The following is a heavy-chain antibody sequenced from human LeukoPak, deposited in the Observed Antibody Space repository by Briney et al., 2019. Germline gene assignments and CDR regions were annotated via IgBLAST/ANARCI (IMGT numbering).Heavy chain of an antibody. CDR1: GGTFSSYA. CDR3: ARPGPWYNWNYLGYYYYGMDV. Sequence: GSSVKVSCKASGGTFSSYAISWVRQAPGQGLEWMGRIIPILGIANYAQKFQGRVTITADKSTSTAYMELSSLRSEDTAVYYCARPGPWYNWNYLGYYYYGMDVWGQGTTVTVSS. CDR2: IIPILGIA. D-gene: IGHD1-7*01. V-gene: IGHV1-69*04. J-gene: IGHJ6*02.